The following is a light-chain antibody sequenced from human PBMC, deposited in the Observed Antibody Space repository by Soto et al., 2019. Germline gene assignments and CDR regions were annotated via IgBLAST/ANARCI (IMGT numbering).Light chain of an antibody. CDR1: QSVSSSY. CDR3: WQHGSSPRT. V-gene: IGKV3-20*01. CDR2: GAS. J-gene: IGKJ4*01. Sequence: EIVLTQSPGTLSLSPGERATLSCRASQSVSSSYLAWYQQKPGQAPRLLIYGASSRATGIPDRFSGSGSGTDFFLTISSMEPADVAVYYCWQHGSSPRTFGEGTKVEIK.